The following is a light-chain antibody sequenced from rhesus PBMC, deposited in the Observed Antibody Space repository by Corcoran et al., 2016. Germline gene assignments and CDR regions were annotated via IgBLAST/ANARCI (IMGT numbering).Light chain of an antibody. Sequence: EIVMTQSPATLSLSPGERATLSCRASQSVSSSLAWYQQKPGQAPRLLIYGASSRATGIPDRFSGSGSGTDVTLTISSLEPEDVATYYCQQYNSAPLTFGGGTKVEIK. V-gene: IGKV3-24*01. CDR1: QSVSSS. CDR3: QQYNSAPLT. J-gene: IGKJ4*01. CDR2: GAS.